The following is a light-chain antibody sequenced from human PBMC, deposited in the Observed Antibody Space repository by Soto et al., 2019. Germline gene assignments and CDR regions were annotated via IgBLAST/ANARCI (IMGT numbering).Light chain of an antibody. Sequence: QSALTQPRSVSGSPGQSVTISCTGTSSNVAAYNYVSWYRQYPGKVPELLIYDVTKRPSGVPDRFSASRSGSTASLTISGLQAEDEADYYGCSSAGSYSSVFGGGTKVTVL. CDR1: SSNVAAYNY. CDR2: DVT. CDR3: CSSAGSYSSV. J-gene: IGLJ3*02. V-gene: IGLV2-11*01.